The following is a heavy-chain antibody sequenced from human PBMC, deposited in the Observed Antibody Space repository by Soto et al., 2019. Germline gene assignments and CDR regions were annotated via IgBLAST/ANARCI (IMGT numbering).Heavy chain of an antibody. CDR2: FNPSGDTT. D-gene: IGHD4-17*01. CDR3: GREGGADYPDYVTY. Sequence: QVQLVQSGAEVKKPGASVKVSCKASGYTFTNYYIHWVRQAPGQGLEWMGLFNPSGDTTTYAQKFQGRVPMTGDTSTGTVYMEMTSLKSEDTAFYYCGREGGADYPDYVTYWGQGTLVTVSS. CDR1: GYTFTNYY. J-gene: IGHJ4*02. V-gene: IGHV1-46*01.